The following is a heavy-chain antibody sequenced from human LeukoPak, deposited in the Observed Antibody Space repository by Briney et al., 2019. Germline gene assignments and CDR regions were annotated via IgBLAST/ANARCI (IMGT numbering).Heavy chain of an antibody. D-gene: IGHD2-15*01. Sequence: GASVKVSCKASGYTFTSYDINWVRQATGQGLEWMGWINPNSGGTNYAQKFQGRVTMTRDTSISTAYMELSRLRSDDTAVYYCARRGGSCYLCDAFDIWGQGTMVTVSS. J-gene: IGHJ3*02. CDR3: ARRGGSCYLCDAFDI. CDR1: GYTFTSYD. V-gene: IGHV1-2*02. CDR2: INPNSGGT.